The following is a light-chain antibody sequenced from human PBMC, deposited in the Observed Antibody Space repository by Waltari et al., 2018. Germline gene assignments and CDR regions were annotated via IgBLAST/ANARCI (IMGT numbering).Light chain of an antibody. CDR3: RHYVRLPVT. CDR2: GAS. Sequence: EIVLTQSPGTLSLSPGERATLSCRASQSISGALAWYQQKPGQAPRLLIYGASNRATGIPDRFSGSGSGTEFRLTVSRLEPEDFAVYYCRHYVRLPVTFGQGTRVEI. CDR1: QSISGA. J-gene: IGKJ1*01. V-gene: IGKV3-20*01.